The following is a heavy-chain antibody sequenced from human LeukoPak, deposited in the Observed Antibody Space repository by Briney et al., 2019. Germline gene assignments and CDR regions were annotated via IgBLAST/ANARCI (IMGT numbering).Heavy chain of an antibody. CDR3: ARDTNAFDI. CDR2: IYSGGST. J-gene: IGHJ3*02. V-gene: IGHV3-53*01. D-gene: IGHD3-3*01. Sequence: GGSLRLSCAASGFSFNNYNMNWVRQAPGKGLEWVSVIYSGGSTYYADSVKGRFAISRDNSKNTLYLQMNSLRAEDTAVYYCARDTNAFDIWGQGTMVTVSS. CDR1: GFSFNNYN.